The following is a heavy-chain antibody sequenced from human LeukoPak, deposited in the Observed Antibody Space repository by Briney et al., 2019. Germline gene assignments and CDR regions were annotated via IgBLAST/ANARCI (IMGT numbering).Heavy chain of an antibody. J-gene: IGHJ4*02. CDR3: ARDSGPGYSSTWYDY. CDR2: ISSSGSTI. D-gene: IGHD6-13*01. CDR1: GFTFSSYE. Sequence: QPGGSLRLSCAASGFTFSSYEMNWVRQAPGKGLEWVSYISSSGSTIYYADSVKGRFTISRDNAKNSLYLQMNSLRAEDTAVYYCARDSGPGYSSTWYDYWGQGTLVTVSS. V-gene: IGHV3-48*03.